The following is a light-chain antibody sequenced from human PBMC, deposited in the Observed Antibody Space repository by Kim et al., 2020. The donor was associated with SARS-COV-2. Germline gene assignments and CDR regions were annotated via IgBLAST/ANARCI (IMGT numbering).Light chain of an antibody. CDR1: HDVDIS. Sequence: PGESATLYCRASHDVDISLAWYQQTPGQPPRLLIYDAAMRAAGIPDKFSGSGSGTEFTLTIGSLAPEDFAIYYCQQRGSWPPALTFGGGTKVDIK. J-gene: IGKJ4*01. V-gene: IGKV3-11*01. CDR3: QQRGSWPPALT. CDR2: DAA.